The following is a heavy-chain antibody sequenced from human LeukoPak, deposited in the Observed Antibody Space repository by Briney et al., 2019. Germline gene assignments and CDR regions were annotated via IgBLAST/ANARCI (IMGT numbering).Heavy chain of an antibody. J-gene: IGHJ3*02. CDR2: IYDIGTT. CDR3: ARLYGSGPRGAFDI. D-gene: IGHD3-10*01. Sequence: PSETLSLTCTVSGGSLGREFWTWIRQPPGKGLEWIGYIYDIGTTNYNPSLKSRVTIFVDTSRNQFSLNLTSVTAAGTAVYYCARLYGSGPRGAFDIWGQGTLVTVSS. CDR1: GGSLGREF. V-gene: IGHV4-59*08.